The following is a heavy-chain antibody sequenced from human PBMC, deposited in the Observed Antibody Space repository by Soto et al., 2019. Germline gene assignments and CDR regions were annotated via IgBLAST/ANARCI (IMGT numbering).Heavy chain of an antibody. J-gene: IGHJ4*02. CDR3: ATRTY. D-gene: IGHD6-6*01. CDR2: VSYDGSNI. CDR1: GFTFSSYA. V-gene: IGHV3-30-3*01. Sequence: QVQLVESGGGVVQPGRPLRLSCAASGFTFSSYAMHWVRQAPGKGLEWVAVVSYDGSNIYYADTVEGRFTISRDNSKNTLYLQMNSLRAEDTAVYYCATRTYWGQGTLVTVSS.